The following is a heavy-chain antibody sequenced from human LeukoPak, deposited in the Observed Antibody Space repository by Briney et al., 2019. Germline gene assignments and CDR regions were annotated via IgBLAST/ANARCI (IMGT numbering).Heavy chain of an antibody. V-gene: IGHV1-18*01. D-gene: IGHD3-3*02. CDR2: VSPSHTTR. CDR1: GYTFTQYS. CDR3: ARDYILPLETDNGDGFAI. J-gene: IGHJ3*02. Sequence: ASVKLSCKASGYTFTQYSISWVRQAPGKGFEWMGWVSPSHTTRVYAQDFQGRVTMTADTNTNTVSMELRSLRFDDTAVYFCARDYILPLETDNGDGFAIWGQGTVVTVSS.